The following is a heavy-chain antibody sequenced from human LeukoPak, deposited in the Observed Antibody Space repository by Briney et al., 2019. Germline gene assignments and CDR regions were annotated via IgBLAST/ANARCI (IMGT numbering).Heavy chain of an antibody. CDR2: IYSSGNT. J-gene: IGHJ5*02. Sequence: GGSLRLSCAASGFTVSSNYMSWVRQAPGKGLEWVSVIYSSGNTYYADSVKGRSTISRDNSKNTLYLQMNSLRAEDTAVYYCARGARRICSSTSCPFDPWGQGTLVTVSS. V-gene: IGHV3-53*01. D-gene: IGHD2-2*01. CDR1: GFTVSSNY. CDR3: ARGARRICSSTSCPFDP.